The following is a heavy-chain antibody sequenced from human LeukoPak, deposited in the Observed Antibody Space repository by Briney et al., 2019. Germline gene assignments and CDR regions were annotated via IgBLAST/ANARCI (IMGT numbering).Heavy chain of an antibody. CDR2: IYSSGST. V-gene: IGHV4-34*01. D-gene: IGHD3-22*01. CDR1: GGSFSGYY. Sequence: SETLSLTCAVYGGSFSGYYWSWIRQPPGKGLEWIGTIYSSGSTYYNPSLKSRVTISVDTSKNQFSLKLNSVTAADTAVYYCARSRYYYDSSGYYHTIYFDYWGQGTLVTVSS. CDR3: ARSRYYYDSSGYYHTIYFDY. J-gene: IGHJ4*02.